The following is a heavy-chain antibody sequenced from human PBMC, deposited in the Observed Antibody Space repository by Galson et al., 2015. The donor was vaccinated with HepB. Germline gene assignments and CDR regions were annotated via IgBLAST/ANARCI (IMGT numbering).Heavy chain of an antibody. CDR1: GFTFSSYA. V-gene: IGHV3-30*04. Sequence: SLRLSCAASGFTFSSYAFHWVRQAPGKGLEWVAVISYDGSNKNYADSVKGRFTISRDNSKNTLYLQMSSLRADDTAVYYCVRDGIVLMVYDKLQYWGQGTLVTVSS. D-gene: IGHD2-8*01. J-gene: IGHJ4*02. CDR3: VRDGIVLMVYDKLQY. CDR2: ISYDGSNK.